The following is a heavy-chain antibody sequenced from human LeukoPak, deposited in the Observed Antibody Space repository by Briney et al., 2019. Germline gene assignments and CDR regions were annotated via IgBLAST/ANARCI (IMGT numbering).Heavy chain of an antibody. Sequence: GGSLRLSCAASGFTFTTYTMNWVRQAPGKGLEWVSFISSGGATVYYADSVKGRFTISRDNAKNSLFLQMSSLRDEDTAVYYCARDVKGYAKLYYWGRGTLVTVSS. CDR3: ARDVKGYAKLYY. CDR2: ISSGGATV. CDR1: GFTFTTYT. J-gene: IGHJ4*02. D-gene: IGHD2-2*01. V-gene: IGHV3-48*02.